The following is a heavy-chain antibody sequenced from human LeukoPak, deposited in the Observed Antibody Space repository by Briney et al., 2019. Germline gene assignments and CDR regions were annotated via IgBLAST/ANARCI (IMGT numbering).Heavy chain of an antibody. CDR3: ARDTSQYSGSYQY. Sequence: GGSLRLSCAASGFTFNNYAISWVRQAPGKGLEWVANIKQDGSEKYYVDSVKGRFTISRDNAKNSLYLQMNSLRAEDTAVYYCARDTSQYSGSYQYWGQGTLVTVSS. J-gene: IGHJ4*02. D-gene: IGHD1-26*01. CDR1: GFTFNNYA. CDR2: IKQDGSEK. V-gene: IGHV3-7*01.